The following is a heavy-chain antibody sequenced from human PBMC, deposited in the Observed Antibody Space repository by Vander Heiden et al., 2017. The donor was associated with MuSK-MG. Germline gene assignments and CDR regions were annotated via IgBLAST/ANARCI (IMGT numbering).Heavy chain of an antibody. J-gene: IGHJ4*02. CDR3: AKDSYLRPAAGTYFDS. D-gene: IGHD6-13*01. CDR1: GFTFSNFA. V-gene: IGHV3-23*01. CDR2: ISGSGGST. Sequence: EVQLLESGGGLVQPGGSLRLSCAASGFTFSNFAMSWVRQAPGKGLEWVSVISGSGGSTDYADSVKGRFTISRDNSKTTLFLQMNSLRAEDTAVYYCAKDSYLRPAAGTYFDSWGQGTLVTVSS.